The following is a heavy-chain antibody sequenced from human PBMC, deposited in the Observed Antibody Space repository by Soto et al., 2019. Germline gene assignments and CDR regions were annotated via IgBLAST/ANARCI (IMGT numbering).Heavy chain of an antibody. J-gene: IGHJ6*02. Sequence: PGESLKISCKGSGYSFSSYWINWVRQMPGKGLEWLGRIDPSDSYLNYSPSFQGHITISVDKSISTAYLQWSSLKASDTAIYYCARSHSGWYSVAMDVWGQGATVTVSS. CDR1: GYSFSSYW. CDR2: IDPSDSYL. D-gene: IGHD6-19*01. V-gene: IGHV5-10-1*01. CDR3: ARSHSGWYSVAMDV.